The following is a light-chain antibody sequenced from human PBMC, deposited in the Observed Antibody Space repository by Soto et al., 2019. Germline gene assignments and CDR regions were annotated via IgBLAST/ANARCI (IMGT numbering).Light chain of an antibody. V-gene: IGLV1-51*01. Sequence: QSVLTQPPSVSAAPGQKVTISCSGTFSNIWNNYVSWYQQVPGTAPKLLIYDNNKRPSGIPDRFSGSKSGTSATLDITGPQTEDEADYYCGTWDSSLSAVLFGGGTKLTVL. CDR3: GTWDSSLSAVL. CDR1: FSNIWNNY. CDR2: DNN. J-gene: IGLJ2*01.